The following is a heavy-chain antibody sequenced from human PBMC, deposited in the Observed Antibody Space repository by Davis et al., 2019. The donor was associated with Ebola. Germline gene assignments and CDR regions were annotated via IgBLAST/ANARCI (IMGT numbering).Heavy chain of an antibody. Sequence: ASVKVSCKASGYTFSSYDIIWVRQATGHGLEWMGWMNPNSGNTGYARKLQGRVTMTRNTSISTASMELSSLRSEETAVYYCARGGRDIVVVVAPLDYWGQGTLVTVSS. V-gene: IGHV1-8*01. CDR1: GYTFSSYD. D-gene: IGHD2-21*01. CDR2: MNPNSGNT. J-gene: IGHJ4*02. CDR3: ARGGRDIVVVVAPLDY.